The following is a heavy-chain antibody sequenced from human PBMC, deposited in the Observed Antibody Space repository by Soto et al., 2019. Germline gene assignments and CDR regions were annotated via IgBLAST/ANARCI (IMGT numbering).Heavy chain of an antibody. V-gene: IGHV3-30-3*01. Sequence: GGSLRLSCAASGFTFSSYAMHWVRQAPGKGLEWVAVISYDGSNKYYADSVKGRFTISRDNSKNTLYLQMNSLRAEDTAVYYCARTHHIVVVTAIRIFDYWGQGTLVTVSS. J-gene: IGHJ4*02. D-gene: IGHD2-21*02. CDR2: ISYDGSNK. CDR1: GFTFSSYA. CDR3: ARTHHIVVVTAIRIFDY.